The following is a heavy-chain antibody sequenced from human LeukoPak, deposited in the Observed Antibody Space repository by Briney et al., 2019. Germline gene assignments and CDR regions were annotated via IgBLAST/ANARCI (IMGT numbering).Heavy chain of an antibody. CDR2: INPNSGGT. J-gene: IGHJ4*02. V-gene: IGHV1-2*02. Sequence: ASVKVSCKASGYTFTGYYMHWVRQAPGQGLEWMGWINPNSGGTNYAQKFQGRVTMTRDTPISTAYMELSSLRSDDTAAYYCATARDRNSVYSSLDYWGQGTLVTVSS. CDR3: ATARDRNSVYSSLDY. CDR1: GYTFTGYY. D-gene: IGHD5/OR15-5a*01.